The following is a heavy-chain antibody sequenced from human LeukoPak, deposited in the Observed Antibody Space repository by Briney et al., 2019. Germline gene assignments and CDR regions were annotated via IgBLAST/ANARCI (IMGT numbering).Heavy chain of an antibody. J-gene: IGHJ6*03. D-gene: IGHD6-13*01. V-gene: IGHV4-59*01. CDR3: ARDYIPSSSWYRSYYYMDV. CDR2: IYYSGST. CDR1: GGSISSYY. Sequence: SETLSLTCTVSGGSISSYYWSWIRQPPGKGLEWIGYIYYSGSTNYNPSLKSRVTISVDTSKNQFSLKLSSVTAADTAVYYCARDYIPSSSWYRSYYYMDVWGKGTTVTVSS.